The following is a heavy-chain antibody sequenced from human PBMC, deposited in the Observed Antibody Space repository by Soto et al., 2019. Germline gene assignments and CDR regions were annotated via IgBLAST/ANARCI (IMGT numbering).Heavy chain of an antibody. CDR1: GFTFSSYW. CDR2: INSDGSST. Sequence: LRLSCAASGFTFSSYWMHWVRQAPGKGLVWVSRINSDGSSTSYADSVKGRFTISRDNAKNTLYLQMNSLRAEDTAVYYCARARLMMKAFDIWGQGTMVTVSS. V-gene: IGHV3-74*01. CDR3: ARARLMMKAFDI. J-gene: IGHJ3*02. D-gene: IGHD2-8*01.